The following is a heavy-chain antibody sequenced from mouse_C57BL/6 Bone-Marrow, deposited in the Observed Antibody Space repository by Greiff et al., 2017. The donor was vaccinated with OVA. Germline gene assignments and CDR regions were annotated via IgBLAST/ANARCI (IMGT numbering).Heavy chain of an antibody. J-gene: IGHJ4*01. D-gene: IGHD2-5*01. CDR2: ISGGGGNT. CDR3: ARPFYYSNYDYAMDY. V-gene: IGHV5-9*01. CDR1: GFTFSSYT. Sequence: EVKLVESGGGLVKPGGSLKLSCAASGFTFSSYTMSWVRQTPEKRLEWVATISGGGGNTYYPDSVKGRFTISRDNAKNTLYLQMSSLRSEDTALYYCARPFYYSNYDYAMDYRGQGTSVTVSS.